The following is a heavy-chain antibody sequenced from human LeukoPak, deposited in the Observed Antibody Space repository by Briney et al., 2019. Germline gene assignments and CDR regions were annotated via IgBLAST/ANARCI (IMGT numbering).Heavy chain of an antibody. J-gene: IGHJ5*02. D-gene: IGHD3-16*01. CDR3: ATRGFRFRLGEGPSFDP. Sequence: GGSLRLSCAASGFTFRSYAMHWVRQAPGKGLEWVAVISSDGSKKSHADSVRGRFTISRDNSKNTLYLQMNSLRVEDTAIYYCATRGFRFRLGEGPSFDPWGQGTLVTVSS. CDR2: ISSDGSKK. CDR1: GFTFRSYA. V-gene: IGHV3-30*04.